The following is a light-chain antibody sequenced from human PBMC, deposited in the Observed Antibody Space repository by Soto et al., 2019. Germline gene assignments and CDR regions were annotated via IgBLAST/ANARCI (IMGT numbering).Light chain of an antibody. CDR1: QSISSW. Sequence: DIQMTQSPSTLSASVGDRVTITCRASQSISSWLAWYQQKPGKAPKLLIYDASSLESGVPSRVSGRVAWKEFTLNISSLQPDDLATDDCQHYNSYSEAFGQGTKVDIK. J-gene: IGKJ1*01. CDR2: DAS. CDR3: QHYNSYSEA. V-gene: IGKV1-5*01.